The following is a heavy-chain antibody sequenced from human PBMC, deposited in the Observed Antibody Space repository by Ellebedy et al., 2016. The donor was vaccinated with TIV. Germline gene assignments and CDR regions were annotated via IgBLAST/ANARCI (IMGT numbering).Heavy chain of an antibody. CDR2: IDSSGTYI. V-gene: IGHV3-21*04. D-gene: IGHD3-22*01. CDR3: ARQGDYDSGYGMDL. CDR1: GFTFSSFG. Sequence: PGGSLRLSCAASGFTFSSFGMNWVRQASGKGLEWVSSIDSSGTYIYYADSVKGRFTISRDNAKNSVYLQMNSLRAEDTAVYYCARQGDYDSGYGMDLWGQGTTVTASS. J-gene: IGHJ6*02.